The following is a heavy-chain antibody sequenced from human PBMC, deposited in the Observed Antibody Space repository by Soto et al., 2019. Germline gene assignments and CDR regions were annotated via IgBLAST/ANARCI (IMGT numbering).Heavy chain of an antibody. CDR2: ISVYHGNT. D-gene: IGHD2-15*01. CDR3: AKDCSGASYGFDN. V-gene: IGHV1-18*01. J-gene: IGHJ4*02. Sequence: ASVKVSCKASGYTFGKYGISWVRQAPGQGLEWVGWISVYHGNTVHAQKFRGRVKMTTDTSTSTAYIELGSLKPDDTAIYYCAKDCSGASYGFDNWGQGTLVTVSS. CDR1: GYTFGKYG.